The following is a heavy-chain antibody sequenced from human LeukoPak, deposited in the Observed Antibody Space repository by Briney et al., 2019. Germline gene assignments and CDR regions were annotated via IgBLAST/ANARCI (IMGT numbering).Heavy chain of an antibody. CDR3: ARDLRWELLSWFDP. D-gene: IGHD1-26*01. J-gene: IGHJ5*02. CDR1: GFTFDDYG. Sequence: AGSLRLSCAASGFTFDDYGMSWVRHAPGKGLEWVSGINWNGGSTGYADSVKGRFTIFRDNAKNSLYLQMNSLRDEDTALYYCARDLRWELLSWFDPWGQGTLVTVSS. V-gene: IGHV3-20*04. CDR2: INWNGGST.